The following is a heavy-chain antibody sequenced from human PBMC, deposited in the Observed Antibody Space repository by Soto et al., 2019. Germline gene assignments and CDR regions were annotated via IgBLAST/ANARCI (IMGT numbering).Heavy chain of an antibody. J-gene: IGHJ4*02. V-gene: IGHV4-31*03. D-gene: IGHD6-13*01. Sequence: PSETLSLTCTVSGGSIRSGDYYWRWIRQVPKKCLEWIGYIYYSGSTYYNPSLRSRVAMSVDTSKNQFSLKLSSVTAADTAIYYCARGGRLAAAGRFDYWGQGTLVTVYS. CDR3: ARGGRLAAAGRFDY. CDR1: GGSIRSGDYY. CDR2: IYYSGST.